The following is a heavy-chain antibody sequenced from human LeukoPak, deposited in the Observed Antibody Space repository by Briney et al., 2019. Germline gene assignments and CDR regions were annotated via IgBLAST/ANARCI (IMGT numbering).Heavy chain of an antibody. D-gene: IGHD3-10*01. J-gene: IGHJ4*02. Sequence: SETLSLTCAVYGGFFNGYYWSWIRQPPGKGLEWIGEVNHSGSTNYNPSLKSRVTISVDTSKNQFSLKLSSVTAADTAVYYCARAGYYGSGSSDYWGQGTLVTVSS. V-gene: IGHV4-34*01. CDR2: VNHSGST. CDR3: ARAGYYGSGSSDY. CDR1: GGFFNGYY.